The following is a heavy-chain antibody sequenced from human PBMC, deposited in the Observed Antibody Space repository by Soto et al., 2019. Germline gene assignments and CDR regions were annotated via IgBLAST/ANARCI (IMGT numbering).Heavy chain of an antibody. Sequence: QVQLQESGPGLVKPSGTLSLTCAVSGGSISSSNWWSWVRQPPGKGLEWIGEIYHSGSTNYNPSLKNRVTKSVAKSKNQFSLKLGSVPAADTAVYYCASVRGGYYYAMDVWGQGTTVTVSS. CDR3: ASVRGGYYYAMDV. D-gene: IGHD3-10*02. CDR2: IYHSGST. CDR1: GGSISSSNW. J-gene: IGHJ6*02. V-gene: IGHV4-4*02.